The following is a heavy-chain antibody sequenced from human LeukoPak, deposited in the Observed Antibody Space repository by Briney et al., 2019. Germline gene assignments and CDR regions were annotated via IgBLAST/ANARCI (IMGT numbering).Heavy chain of an antibody. CDR3: MRGGGY. CDR1: GFTFSSYW. J-gene: IGHJ4*02. Sequence: VESLRLSCAASGFTFSSYWINWIRQAPGKGLEWVANIKGDGSEQYYVDSVKGRFTISKDNAENSLYLQMNSLRAEDTALYYWMRGGGYWGLGTLVTVSS. V-gene: IGHV3-7*01. CDR2: IKGDGSEQ.